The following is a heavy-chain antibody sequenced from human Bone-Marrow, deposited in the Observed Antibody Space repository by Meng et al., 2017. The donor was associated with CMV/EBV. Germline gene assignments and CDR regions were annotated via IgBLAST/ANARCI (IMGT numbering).Heavy chain of an antibody. CDR1: GYTFTNYY. CDR3: ATILGYSSGWDY. CDR2: INLNGGGT. D-gene: IGHD6-19*01. Sequence: ASVKVSCKASGYTFTNYYMHWVRQAPGQGLEWMGWINLNGGGTNYAQKFQDRVTMTRDTSISTAYMELSRLRSDDTAVYYCATILGYSSGWDYWGQGTRVTGSS. J-gene: IGHJ4*02. V-gene: IGHV1-2*02.